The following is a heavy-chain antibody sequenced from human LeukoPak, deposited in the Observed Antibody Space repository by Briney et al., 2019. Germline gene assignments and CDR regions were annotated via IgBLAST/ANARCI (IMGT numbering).Heavy chain of an antibody. CDR3: AKSRQPSSGWYAFDY. Sequence: GGSLRLSCAATGFAFNRYYMSWIRQAPGKGLEWVSYIGHTGSTIYYADSVKGRFTISRDNAKNSLYLQMNSLRAEDTAVYYCAKSRQPSSGWYAFDYWGQGTLVTVSS. V-gene: IGHV3-11*01. D-gene: IGHD6-19*01. CDR2: IGHTGSTI. CDR1: GFAFNRYY. J-gene: IGHJ4*02.